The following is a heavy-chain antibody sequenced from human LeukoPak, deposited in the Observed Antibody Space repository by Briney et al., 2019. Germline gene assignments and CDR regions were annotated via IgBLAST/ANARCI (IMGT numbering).Heavy chain of an antibody. V-gene: IGHV1-2*02. J-gene: IGHJ4*02. Sequence: GASVKVSCKASGYTFTGYYMHWVRQAPGQGLEWMGWINPNSGGTNYAQKFQGRVTMTRNTSISTAYMELSSLRSEDTAVYYCAKAIHIVATIAGYWGQGTLVTVSS. CDR3: AKAIHIVATIAGY. D-gene: IGHD5-12*01. CDR2: INPNSGGT. CDR1: GYTFTGYY.